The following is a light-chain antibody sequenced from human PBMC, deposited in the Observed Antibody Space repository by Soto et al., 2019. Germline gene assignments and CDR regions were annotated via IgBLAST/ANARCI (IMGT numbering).Light chain of an antibody. J-gene: IGKJ1*01. CDR1: QTVNSDY. CDR3: HQFGYSPRT. Sequence: EIVLKQSPGTLSLSPGETATLSCRASQTVNSDYLAWFQQRPGQAPRLLIFATSRRATDIPDRISGSGSGTDFTIAIRRLEPEDFAVYYCHQFGYSPRTFGQGTKVE. V-gene: IGKV3-20*01. CDR2: ATS.